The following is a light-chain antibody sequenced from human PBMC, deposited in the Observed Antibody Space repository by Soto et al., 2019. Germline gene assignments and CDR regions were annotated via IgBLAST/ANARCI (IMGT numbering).Light chain of an antibody. CDR1: SSNIGTNS. CDR3: AAWDDSLNGNV. V-gene: IGLV1-44*01. CDR2: TSN. Sequence: QSVLTQPPSASGTPGQRVTISCSGSSSNIGTNSVSWYLQLPGSAPKLLIYTSNQRPSGVPDRFSGSKSGTSASLAISGLQSEAAAEYFCAAWDDSLNGNVFGSGTKVTVL. J-gene: IGLJ1*01.